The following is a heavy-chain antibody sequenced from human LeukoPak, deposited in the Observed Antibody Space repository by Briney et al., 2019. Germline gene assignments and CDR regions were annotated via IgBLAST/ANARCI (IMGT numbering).Heavy chain of an antibody. D-gene: IGHD2-2*01. CDR2: ISGSGGST. CDR3: AKVPAAYNWFDP. J-gene: IGHJ5*02. V-gene: IGHV3-23*01. Sequence: GGSLRLSCAASGFTFSSYAMSWVRQAPGKGLEWVSAISGSGGSTYYADSVKGRFTISRDNSKNTLYLQMNSLRAEATAVYYCAKVPAAYNWFDPWGQGTLVTVSS. CDR1: GFTFSSYA.